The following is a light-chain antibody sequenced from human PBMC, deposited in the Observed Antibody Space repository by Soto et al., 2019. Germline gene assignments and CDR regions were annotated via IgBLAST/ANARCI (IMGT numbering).Light chain of an antibody. CDR1: SSDVGGYNY. Sequence: QSALTQPPSVSGSPGQSITIFCTGTSSDVGGYNYVSWYQQHPGSAPKLMIYDVSSRPSGVSNRFSGSKSGNTASLTISGLQAEDEADYYCSSYTSSFKLAVFGSGTKVTVL. CDR3: SSYTSSFKLAV. CDR2: DVS. J-gene: IGLJ1*01. V-gene: IGLV2-14*03.